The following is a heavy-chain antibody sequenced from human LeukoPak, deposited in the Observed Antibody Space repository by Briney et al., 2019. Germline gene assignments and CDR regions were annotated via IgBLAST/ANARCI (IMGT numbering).Heavy chain of an antibody. CDR2: IWYDGSNK. CDR1: GFAFSSYG. V-gene: IGHV3-33*08. J-gene: IGHJ4*02. D-gene: IGHD7-27*01. CDR3: AAWGSGLDY. Sequence: GGSLRLSCAASGFAFSSYGMHWVRQAPAKGLEWVAVIWYDGSNKYYPDSVKGRFTDSRDNSKNTLYLQMNSLRAEDTAVYYCAAWGSGLDYWGQGTLVTVSS.